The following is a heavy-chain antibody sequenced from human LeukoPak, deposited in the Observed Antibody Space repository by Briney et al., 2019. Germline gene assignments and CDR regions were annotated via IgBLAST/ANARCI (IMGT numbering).Heavy chain of an antibody. CDR1: GFTFSSYA. Sequence: GGSLRLSCAASGFTFSSYAMHWVRQAPGKGLEWVALISYDGSNKYYADSVKARFIISRDNSKNTVYLQMNSLRAEDTAVYYCAREEVRVLVRWLDPWGQGTLVTVSS. D-gene: IGHD2-21*01. CDR3: AREEVRVLVRWLDP. V-gene: IGHV3-30*04. J-gene: IGHJ5*02. CDR2: ISYDGSNK.